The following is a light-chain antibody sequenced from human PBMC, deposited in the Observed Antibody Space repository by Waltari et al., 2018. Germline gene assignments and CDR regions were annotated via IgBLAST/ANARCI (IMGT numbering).Light chain of an antibody. J-gene: IGLJ2*01. CDR2: EVT. CDR1: SSDVGSYNF. V-gene: IGLV2-23*02. CDR3: CSFASRIGV. Sequence: QSALTHPASVSGSPGQSLTISCPGTSSDVGSYNFVSWSQQHPGQAPKLIISEVTKRPSRVSNRFSGSKSGNTASLTIAGLKADDDAEYYCCSFASRIGVFGGGTKVTVL.